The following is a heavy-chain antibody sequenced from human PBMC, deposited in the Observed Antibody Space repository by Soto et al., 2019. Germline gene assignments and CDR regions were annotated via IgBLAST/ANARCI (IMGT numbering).Heavy chain of an antibody. V-gene: IGHV4-39*01. Sequence: PSETLSLTCAVSGGSITSSSYSWGWVRQPPGKGLEWIATFYYSENTHYNPSLKSRVTISVDTSKNQFSLILTSVTAADTAVYYCARLGGNCSSYSCFGFYVMDVWGQVTTVTVSS. CDR1: GGSITSSSYS. CDR3: ARLGGNCSSYSCFGFYVMDV. CDR2: FYYSENT. D-gene: IGHD2-2*01. J-gene: IGHJ6*02.